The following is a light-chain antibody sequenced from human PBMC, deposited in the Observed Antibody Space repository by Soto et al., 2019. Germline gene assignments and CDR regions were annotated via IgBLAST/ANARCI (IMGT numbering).Light chain of an antibody. CDR3: SSYTSSSTLV. J-gene: IGLJ2*01. CDR1: SSDVGGYNY. CDR2: EVT. Sequence: QSALTQPASVSGSPGQSITISCTGTSSDVGGYNYVSWYQHHPGKAPKLMMYEVTYRPSGVSNRFSGSKSGDTASLTISGLQAEDEADYYCSSYTSSSTLVFGGGTKLTVL. V-gene: IGLV2-14*01.